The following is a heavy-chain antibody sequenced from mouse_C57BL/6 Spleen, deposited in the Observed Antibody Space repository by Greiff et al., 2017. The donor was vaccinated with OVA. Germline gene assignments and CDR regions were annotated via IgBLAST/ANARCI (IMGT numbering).Heavy chain of an antibody. CDR1: GFTFSSYA. Sequence: EVQVVESGGGLVKPGGSLKLSCAASGFTFSSYAMSWVRQTPEKRLEWVATISDGGSYTYYPDNVTGRFTISRDNAKNNLYLQMSHLKSEDTAMYYCARDRGNDYAWFAYWGQGTLVTVSA. CDR2: ISDGGSYT. CDR3: ARDRGNDYAWFAY. D-gene: IGHD2-4*01. J-gene: IGHJ3*01. V-gene: IGHV5-4*01.